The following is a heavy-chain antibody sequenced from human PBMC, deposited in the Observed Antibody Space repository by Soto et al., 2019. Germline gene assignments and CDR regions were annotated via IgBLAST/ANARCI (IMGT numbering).Heavy chain of an antibody. CDR1: GGTFSSYT. CDR3: VRDWESTTQTWGFGDS. J-gene: IGHJ4*02. Sequence: QVQLVQSGAEVKKPGSSVKVSCKASGGTFSSYTITWVRQAPGQGLEWLGRIIPIFGVTNYAQKFQDRVTITADRSTTPAYMELSRLRSEETAVYYCVRDWESTTQTWGFGDSWGQGTLVTVSS. D-gene: IGHD1-1*01. CDR2: IIPIFGVT. V-gene: IGHV1-69*08.